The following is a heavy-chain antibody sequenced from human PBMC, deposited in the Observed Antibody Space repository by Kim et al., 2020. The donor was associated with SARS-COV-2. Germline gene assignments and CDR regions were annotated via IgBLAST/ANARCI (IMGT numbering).Heavy chain of an antibody. D-gene: IGHD3-9*01. J-gene: IGHJ6*02. V-gene: IGHV4-59*08. CDR2: IYYSGST. CDR3: ARLAPAHYEILTGYLYYYGMDV. Sequence: SETLSLTCTVSGGSISSYYWSWIRQPPGKGLEWIGYIYYSGSTNYNPSLKSRVTISVDTSKNQFSLKLSSVTAADTAVYYCARLAPAHYEILTGYLYYYGMDVRAQGTAVTVSS. CDR1: GGSISSYY.